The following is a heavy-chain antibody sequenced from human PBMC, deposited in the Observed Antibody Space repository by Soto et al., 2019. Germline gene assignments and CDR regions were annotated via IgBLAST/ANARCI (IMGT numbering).Heavy chain of an antibody. V-gene: IGHV3-7*01. CDR2: IKQDGSEK. D-gene: IGHD3-3*01. CDR1: GFTFSSYW. CDR3: ATGAREFWSGYYLWSDY. Sequence: GGSLRLSCAASGFTFSSYWMSWVRQAPGKGLEWVANIKQDGSEKYYVDSVKGRFTISRDNAKNSLYLQMNSLRAEDTAVYYCATGAREFWSGYYLWSDYWGQGTLVTVSS. J-gene: IGHJ4*02.